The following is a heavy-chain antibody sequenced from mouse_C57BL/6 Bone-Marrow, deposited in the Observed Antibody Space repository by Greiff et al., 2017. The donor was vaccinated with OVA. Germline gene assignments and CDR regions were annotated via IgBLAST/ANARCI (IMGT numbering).Heavy chain of an antibody. J-gene: IGHJ3*01. V-gene: IGHV14-4*01. CDR1: GFNIKDDY. CDR2: IAPENGDN. Sequence: VQLQQSGAELVRPGASVKLSCTASGFNIKDDYMHWVKQRPEQGLEWIGWIAPENGDNASASKFQGKATITADTSSNTAYRQLSTVASEDTAVYYGATDDYDRFAYWGQGTLVTVSA. CDR3: ATDDYDRFAY. D-gene: IGHD2-4*01.